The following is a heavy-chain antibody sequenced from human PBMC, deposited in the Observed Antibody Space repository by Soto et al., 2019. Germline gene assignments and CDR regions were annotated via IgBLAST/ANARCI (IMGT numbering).Heavy chain of an antibody. CDR1: GFIFSDYG. Sequence: QAQLVESGGGVVQPGKSLRLSCAASGFIFSDYGIHWVRQAPGKGLEWVALIWYDGSKKYYADSVKGRFTVSRDNINSTLYLEMNSLRVEDSAVYYCAREGAVAGSQDFWGQGTLVTVSS. CDR2: IWYDGSKK. D-gene: IGHD6-19*01. J-gene: IGHJ4*02. V-gene: IGHV3-33*01. CDR3: AREGAVAGSQDF.